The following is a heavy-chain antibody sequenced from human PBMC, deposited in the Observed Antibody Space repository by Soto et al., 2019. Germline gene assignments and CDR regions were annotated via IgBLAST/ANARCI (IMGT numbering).Heavy chain of an antibody. CDR2: ISGSGGST. D-gene: IGHD3-22*01. Sequence: PAGSLCLTCAAYGLTFSSYSMSWVRQAPGKGLEWVSAISGSGGSTYYADSVKGRFTISRDNAKNTLYLQMNSMRAEDTAVYDCASSGIVVVRFDYWGQGTLVTVSS. CDR3: ASSGIVVVRFDY. CDR1: GLTFSSYS. V-gene: IGHV3-23*01. J-gene: IGHJ4*02.